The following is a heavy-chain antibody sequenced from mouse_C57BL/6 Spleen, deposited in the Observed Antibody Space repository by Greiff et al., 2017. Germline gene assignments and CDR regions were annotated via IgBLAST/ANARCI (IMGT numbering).Heavy chain of an antibody. D-gene: IGHD1-1*01. Sequence: QVQLQQPGAELVRPGSSVKLSCKASGYTFTSYWMDRVKQRPGQGLEWIGNIYPSDSGTHYNQKFKDKATLTVDKSSSTAYMQLSSLTSEDSAVYDCARGAYGSPYAMDYWGQGTSVTVSS. CDR3: ARGAYGSPYAMDY. CDR1: GYTFTSYW. CDR2: IYPSDSGT. J-gene: IGHJ4*01. V-gene: IGHV1-61*01.